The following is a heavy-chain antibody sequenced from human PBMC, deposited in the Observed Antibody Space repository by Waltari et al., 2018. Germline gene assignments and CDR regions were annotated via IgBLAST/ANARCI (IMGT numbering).Heavy chain of an antibody. CDR3: AKCEMYDSGWCAFFRY. J-gene: IGHJ4*02. Sequence: DVRLSESGGGLAQAGGSLRLSCVALAFTFSNSALRWVRQAPGKGLEWVSALVGVGFGTHYADSVKGRFAISRDNAKNTLYLQMNSLRAEDTAVYYCAKCEMYDSGWCAFFRYWGQGTLVTVSS. CDR1: AFTFSNSA. D-gene: IGHD6-19*01. CDR2: LVGVGFGT. V-gene: IGHV3-23*01.